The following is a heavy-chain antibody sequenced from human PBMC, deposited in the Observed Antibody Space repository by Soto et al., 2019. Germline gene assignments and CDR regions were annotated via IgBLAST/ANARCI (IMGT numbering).Heavy chain of an antibody. V-gene: IGHV4-59*01. CDR3: ARGNWNLAVGFDY. D-gene: IGHD1-20*01. CDR1: GGSISSYY. Sequence: SETLSLTCTVSGGSISSYYWSWIRQPPGKGLEWIGYIYYSGSTNYNPSLKSRVTISVDTSKNQFSLKLSSVTAADTAVYYCARGNWNLAVGFDYWGQGTLVTVSS. J-gene: IGHJ4*02. CDR2: IYYSGST.